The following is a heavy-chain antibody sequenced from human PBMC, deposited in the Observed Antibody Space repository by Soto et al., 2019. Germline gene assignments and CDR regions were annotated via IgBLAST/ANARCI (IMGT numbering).Heavy chain of an antibody. CDR3: AKLVVVVVAATPQYY. V-gene: IGHV3-23*01. J-gene: IGHJ4*02. CDR2: ISGSGGST. Sequence: GGSLRLSCAASGFTFSSYAMSWVRQAPGKGLEWVSAISGSGGSTYYADSVKGRFTISRDNSKNTLYLQMNSLRAEDTAVYYCAKLVVVVVAATPQYYWGQGTLVTVSS. D-gene: IGHD2-15*01. CDR1: GFTFSSYA.